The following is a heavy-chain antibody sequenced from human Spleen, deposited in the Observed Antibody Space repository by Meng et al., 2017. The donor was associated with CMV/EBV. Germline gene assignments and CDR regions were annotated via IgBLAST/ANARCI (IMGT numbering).Heavy chain of an antibody. D-gene: IGHD5-18*01. J-gene: IGHJ6*02. CDR2: INPLSGGT. CDR1: GYSFTDHY. Sequence: ASVKVSCKASGYSFTDHYIHWVRQAPGQGLEWMGWINPLSGGTDFPQKFQGRVTLTRDTSTTTVHMELGRLRSDDTAVYYCARARYSYGYLYYGMDVWGQGTTVTVSS. CDR3: ARARYSYGYLYYGMDV. V-gene: IGHV1-2*02.